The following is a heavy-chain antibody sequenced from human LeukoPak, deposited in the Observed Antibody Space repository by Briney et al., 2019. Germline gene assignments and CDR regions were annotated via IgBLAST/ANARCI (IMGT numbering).Heavy chain of an antibody. J-gene: IGHJ4*02. Sequence: GGSLRLSCAASGFTFSSYAMSWVRQAPGKGLEWVSAISGSGGSTYYADSVKGRFTISRDNSKNTLYLQMNSLRAEDTAVYYCARSLSSDHSNYWGQGTLVTVSS. D-gene: IGHD6-25*01. V-gene: IGHV3-23*01. CDR2: ISGSGGST. CDR3: ARSLSSDHSNY. CDR1: GFTFSSYA.